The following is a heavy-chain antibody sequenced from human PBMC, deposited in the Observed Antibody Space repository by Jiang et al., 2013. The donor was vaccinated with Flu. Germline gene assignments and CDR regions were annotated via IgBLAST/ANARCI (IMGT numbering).Heavy chain of an antibody. Sequence: VQLLESGGGVVQPGGSLRLSCAASGFTFSSYGMHWVRQAPGKGLEWVAFIRYDGSNKYYADSVKGRFTISRDNSKNTLYLQMNSLRAEDTAVYYCAQIGDYYGSGSFDFDYWARERWSPSPQ. CDR1: GFTFSSYG. J-gene: IGHJ4*02. CDR3: AQIGDYYGSGSFDFDY. CDR2: IRYDGSNK. D-gene: IGHD3-10*01. V-gene: IGHV3-30*02.